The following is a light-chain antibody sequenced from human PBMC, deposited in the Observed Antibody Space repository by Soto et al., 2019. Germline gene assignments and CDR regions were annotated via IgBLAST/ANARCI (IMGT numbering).Light chain of an antibody. Sequence: EIVMTPSPAPLSVSPGEGATLSCSASQSVGSNLAWCQQKPGQAPRLLIYGAITGATAIPARFGGSGSGTEFTLTISSLQSEDFAVYFCQQYNNGPPWTFGQGTKVDIK. V-gene: IGKV3-15*01. CDR2: GAI. J-gene: IGKJ1*01. CDR1: QSVGSN. CDR3: QQYNNGPPWT.